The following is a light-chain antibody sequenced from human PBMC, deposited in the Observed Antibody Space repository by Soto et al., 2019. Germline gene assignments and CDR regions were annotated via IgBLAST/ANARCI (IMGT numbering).Light chain of an antibody. Sequence: QALLTQPPSASGTPGQRVTISCSGSSPNIGSNYVYWYQQLPGTAPKLIIYRNNQRPSGGPDRFSGSKSGTPASLAISGLLSEYLFVFYCAAWSVSLCPVYGFRTG. J-gene: IGLJ1*01. V-gene: IGLV1-47*01. CDR3: AAWSVSLCPVYG. CDR2: RNN. CDR1: SPNIGSNY.